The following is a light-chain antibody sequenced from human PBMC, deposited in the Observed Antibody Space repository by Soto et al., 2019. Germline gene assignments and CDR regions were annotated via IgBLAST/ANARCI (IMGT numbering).Light chain of an antibody. CDR1: SSDVGAYNY. CDR2: GVR. V-gene: IGLV2-14*01. CDR3: SSYTTISTYV. J-gene: IGLJ1*01. Sequence: QSALTQPASVSGSPGQSVTISCTGTSSDVGAYNYVSWYQQHPGKVPKLMISGVRNRPSGVSDRFSGSKSGNTASLTISGLQAEDEADYYCSSYTTISTYVFGTGTKLTVL.